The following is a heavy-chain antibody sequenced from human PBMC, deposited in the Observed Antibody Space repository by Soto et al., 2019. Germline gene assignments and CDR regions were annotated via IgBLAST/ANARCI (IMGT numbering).Heavy chain of an antibody. CDR3: ARGVTIFGVVTTHYYYYGMDV. D-gene: IGHD3-3*01. V-gene: IGHV1-18*01. Sequence: QVQLVQSGAEVKKPGASVKVSCKASGYTFTSYGISWVRQAPGQGLEWMGWISAYNGNTNYAQKLQGRVTMTTDTSTRTAYMELRSLRSDDTAVYYCARGVTIFGVVTTHYYYYGMDVWGQGTTVTVSS. CDR2: ISAYNGNT. CDR1: GYTFTSYG. J-gene: IGHJ6*02.